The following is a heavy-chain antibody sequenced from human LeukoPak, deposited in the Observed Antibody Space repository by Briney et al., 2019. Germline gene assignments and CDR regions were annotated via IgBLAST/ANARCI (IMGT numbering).Heavy chain of an antibody. CDR2: INHSGST. D-gene: IGHD2-2*01. CDR3: AGQVVPAAMSRSNWFDP. CDR1: GGSFSGYY. J-gene: IGHJ5*02. V-gene: IGHV4-34*01. Sequence: SETLSLTCAVYGGSFSGYYWSWIRQPPGKGLEWIGEINHSGSTNYNPSLKSRVTISVDTSKDQFSLKLSSVTAADTAVYYCAGQVVPAAMSRSNWFDPWGQGTLVTVSS.